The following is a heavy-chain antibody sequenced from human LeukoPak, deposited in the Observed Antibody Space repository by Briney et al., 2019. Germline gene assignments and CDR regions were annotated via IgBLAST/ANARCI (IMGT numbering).Heavy chain of an antibody. CDR3: ARDLVYSSGWYAGELDH. J-gene: IGHJ4*02. CDR1: GFAFSAGA. Sequence: GGSLRLSCSASGFAFSAGAMHWVRQAPGRGLEWLAVISYDGSNKDYAESVRGRFTISRDNPESTLFLQMNSLRPEDTAVYYCARDLVYSSGWYAGELDHWGLGTLVIVSS. V-gene: IGHV3-30*04. D-gene: IGHD6-19*01. CDR2: ISYDGSNK.